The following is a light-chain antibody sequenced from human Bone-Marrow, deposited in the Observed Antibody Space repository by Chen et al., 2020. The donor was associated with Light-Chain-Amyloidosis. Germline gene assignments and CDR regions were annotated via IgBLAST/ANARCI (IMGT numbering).Light chain of an antibody. CDR3: YTYAGSATFV. V-gene: IGLV2-23*01. CDR1: SSNVGDYSL. J-gene: IGLJ1*01. Sequence: QSALTHPASGSGSPGQSLTIPCTGTSSNVGDYSLVSWYQQPPGKAPKLILYEGIQPPSGVSSRFSGSMSGNTASLTISGLQTEDEADYFCYTYAGSATFVFGSATTVTVL. CDR2: EGI.